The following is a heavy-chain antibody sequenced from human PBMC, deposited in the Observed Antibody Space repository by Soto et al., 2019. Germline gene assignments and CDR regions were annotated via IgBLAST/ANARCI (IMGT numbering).Heavy chain of an antibody. CDR2: INHSGST. D-gene: IGHD3-3*01. V-gene: IGHV4-34*01. J-gene: IGHJ6*03. Sequence: SETLSLTCAVYGGSFSGYYWSWIRQPPGKGLEWIGEINHSGSTNYNPSLKSRVTISVDTSKNQFSLKLSSVTAADTAVYYCARARYDFWSGYNYYYYYYMDVWGKGTTVTVSS. CDR1: GGSFSGYY. CDR3: ARARYDFWSGYNYYYYYYMDV.